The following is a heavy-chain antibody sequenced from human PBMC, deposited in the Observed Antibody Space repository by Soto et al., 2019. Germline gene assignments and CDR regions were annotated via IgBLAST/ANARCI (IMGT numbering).Heavy chain of an antibody. V-gene: IGHV4-39*01. CDR1: GGSISSSSYY. Sequence: QLQLQESGPGLVKPSETLSLTCTVSGGSISSSSYYWGWIRQPPGKGLEWIGSIYYSGSTYYNPSFKSRVIISVDTSKNQYSLKLSSVTAAETAVYYCASTGIATASFYYWGQGTLVTVSS. CDR3: ASTGIATASFYY. J-gene: IGHJ4*02. D-gene: IGHD6-13*01. CDR2: IYYSGST.